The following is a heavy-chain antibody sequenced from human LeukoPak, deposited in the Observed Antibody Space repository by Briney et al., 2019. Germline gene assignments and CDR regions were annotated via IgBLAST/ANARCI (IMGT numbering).Heavy chain of an antibody. CDR1: GHTFTGYY. D-gene: IGHD5-24*01. J-gene: IGHJ4*02. Sequence: ASVKVSCKASGHTFTGYYTHWVRQAPGQGLEWMGWINPNSGGTNYAQKFQGRVTMTRDTSISTAYMELSRLRSDDTAVYYCARDAGYNALFDYWGQGTLVTVSS. CDR2: INPNSGGT. CDR3: ARDAGYNALFDY. V-gene: IGHV1-2*02.